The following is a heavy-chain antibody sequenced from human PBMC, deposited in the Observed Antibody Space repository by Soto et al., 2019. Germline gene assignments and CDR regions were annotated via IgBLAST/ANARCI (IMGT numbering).Heavy chain of an antibody. CDR3: SRAGRVTTPYYFDY. CDR2: IRNKANSYTT. V-gene: IGHV3-72*01. CDR1: GFTFSDHY. Sequence: EVLLVESGGGLVQTGGSLRLSCAASGFTFSDHYMDWVRQAPGKGLEWVGCIRNKANSYTTEYAASVKGRFTISRDDSKNSLYLQMNSLKIEDTAMYYCSRAGRVTTPYYFDYWGQGTLVTVSS. J-gene: IGHJ4*02. D-gene: IGHD4-17*01.